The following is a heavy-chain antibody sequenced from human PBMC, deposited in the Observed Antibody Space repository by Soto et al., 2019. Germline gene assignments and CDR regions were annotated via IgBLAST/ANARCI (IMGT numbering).Heavy chain of an antibody. CDR3: ARDKITGLFDY. D-gene: IGHD2-8*02. CDR1: GGSFSGNY. CDR2: INHSGST. Sequence: SETLSLTCAVYGGSFSGNYRTWIRQPPGTGLEWIGEINHSGSTNYNPSLKSRVTISVDTSKNQFSLKLTSVTAADTAVYYCARDKITGLFDYWGQGTLGTVS. J-gene: IGHJ4*02. V-gene: IGHV4-34*01.